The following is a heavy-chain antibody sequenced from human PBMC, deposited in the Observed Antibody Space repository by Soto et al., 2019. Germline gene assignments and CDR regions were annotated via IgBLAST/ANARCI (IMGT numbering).Heavy chain of an antibody. Sequence: QVQLQASGPGLVKPSGTLSLTCAVSSGSISSSNWWSWVSQPPGKGLEWIGAIYHSGSTNYHPTLRSLVTITVDTSENPFSLKLSSVTAADTAVYYCARRAPTVNKIFDYWGQGTLVTVCS. J-gene: IGHJ4*02. CDR3: ARRAPTVNKIFDY. V-gene: IGHV4-4*02. D-gene: IGHD4-17*01. CDR2: IYHSGST. CDR1: SGSISSSNW.